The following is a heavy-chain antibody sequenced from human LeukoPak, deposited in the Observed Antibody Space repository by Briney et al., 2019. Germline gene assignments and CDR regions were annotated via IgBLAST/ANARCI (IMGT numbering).Heavy chain of an antibody. CDR3: ARVADYYDSSGAFDAFDI. D-gene: IGHD3-22*01. V-gene: IGHV4-34*01. Sequence: PSETLSLTCAVYGGSFSGYYWSWIRQPPGKGLEWIGSIYHSGSTYYNPSLKSRVTISVDTSKNQFSLKLSSVTAADTAVYYCARVADYYDSSGAFDAFDIWGQGTMVTVSS. CDR2: IYHSGST. J-gene: IGHJ3*02. CDR1: GGSFSGYY.